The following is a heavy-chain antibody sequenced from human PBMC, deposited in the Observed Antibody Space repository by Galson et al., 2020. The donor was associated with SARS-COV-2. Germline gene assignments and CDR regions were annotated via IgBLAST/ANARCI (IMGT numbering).Heavy chain of an antibody. V-gene: IGHV3-21*01. CDR2: ISSSSSYI. J-gene: IGHJ4*02. CDR3: ARVPATDYYDSIHIDY. D-gene: IGHD3-22*01. CDR1: GFTFSSYS. Sequence: GGSLRLSCAASGFTFSSYSMNWVRQAPGKGLEWVSSISSSSSYIYYADSVKGRFTISRDNAKNSLYLQMNSLRAEDTAVYYCARVPATDYYDSIHIDYWGQGTLVTVSS.